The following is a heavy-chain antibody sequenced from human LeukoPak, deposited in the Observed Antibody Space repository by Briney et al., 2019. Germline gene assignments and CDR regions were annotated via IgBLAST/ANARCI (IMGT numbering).Heavy chain of an antibody. V-gene: IGHV3-7*03. CDR1: GFTFSSYW. CDR2: IKQDGSEK. CDR3: AKGGKWDVTPFDY. D-gene: IGHD1-26*01. J-gene: IGHJ4*02. Sequence: GGSLRLSCAASGFTFSSYWMSWVRQAPGKGLEWVANIKQDGSEKYYVDSVKGRFTISRDNTKNSLYLQVNSLRAEDTAVYYCAKGGKWDVTPFDYWGQGTLVTVSS.